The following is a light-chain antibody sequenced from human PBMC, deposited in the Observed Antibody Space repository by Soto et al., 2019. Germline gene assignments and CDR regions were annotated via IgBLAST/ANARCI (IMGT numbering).Light chain of an antibody. Sequence: EIVMTQSPVTLSVSPGERATLSCRASQSVSSNLAWYQQTPGQAPSLLIYGAFTRATGIPARFSGSGSGTDFTLTISSLEPEDFAVYYCQQGSNWPPITFGQGTRLEIK. CDR1: QSVSSN. CDR3: QQGSNWPPIT. V-gene: IGKV3-11*01. CDR2: GAF. J-gene: IGKJ5*01.